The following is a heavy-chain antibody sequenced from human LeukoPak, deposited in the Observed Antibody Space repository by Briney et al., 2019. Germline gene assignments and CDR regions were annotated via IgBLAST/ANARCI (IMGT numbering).Heavy chain of an antibody. CDR3: AKDPSYDILTGYLD. V-gene: IGHV3-23*01. CDR2: ISGSGGST. D-gene: IGHD3-9*01. CDR1: GFTFSSYE. Sequence: PGGSLRLSCAASGFTFSSYEMNWVRQAPGKGLEWVSAISGSGGSTYYADSVKGRFTISRDNSKNTLYLQMNSLRAEDTAVYYCAKDPSYDILTGYLDWGQGTLVTVSS. J-gene: IGHJ4*02.